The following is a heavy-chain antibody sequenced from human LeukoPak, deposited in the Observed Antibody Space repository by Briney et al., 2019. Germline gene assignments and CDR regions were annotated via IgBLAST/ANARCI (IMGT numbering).Heavy chain of an antibody. V-gene: IGHV1-18*01. D-gene: IGHD5-18*01. J-gene: IGHJ6*03. CDR3: ARRGYSYGTDLLSYYYYMDV. Sequence: ASVKVSCKASGYTLTSYGISWVRQAPGQGLEWMGWISAYNGNTNYAQKLQGRVTMTTDTSTSTAYMELRSLRSDDTAVYYCARRGYSYGTDLLSYYYYMDVWGKGTTVTVSS. CDR1: GYTLTSYG. CDR2: ISAYNGNT.